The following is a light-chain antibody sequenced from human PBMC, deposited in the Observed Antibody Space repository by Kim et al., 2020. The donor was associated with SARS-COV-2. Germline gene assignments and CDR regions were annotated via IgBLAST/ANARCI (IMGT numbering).Light chain of an antibody. CDR2: KDN. V-gene: IGLV3-25*03. CDR1: TLPEKQ. J-gene: IGLJ1*01. CDR3: QSADGSGTYV. Sequence: SYELTQPPSXSVSPGQTARITCSGDTLPEKQTYWYQQKSGQAPLLVIYKDNERPSRIPGRFSGSSSGTTVTLTISGVQAEDDADYYCQSADGSGTYVFGTGTKVTVL.